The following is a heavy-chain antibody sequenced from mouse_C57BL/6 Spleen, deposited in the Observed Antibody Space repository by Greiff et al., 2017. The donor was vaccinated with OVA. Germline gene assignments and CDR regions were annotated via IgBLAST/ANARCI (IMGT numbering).Heavy chain of an antibody. V-gene: IGHV1-85*01. CDR3: ARWGITTVVATDFDV. J-gene: IGHJ1*03. Sequence: QVQLQQSGPELVKPGASVKLSCKASGYTFTSYDINWVKQRPGQGLEWIGWIYPRGGSTKYNEKFKGKATLTVDTSSSTAYMELHSLTSEDSAVYFCARWGITTVVATDFDVWGTGTTVTVSS. CDR1: GYTFTSYD. D-gene: IGHD1-1*01. CDR2: IYPRGGST.